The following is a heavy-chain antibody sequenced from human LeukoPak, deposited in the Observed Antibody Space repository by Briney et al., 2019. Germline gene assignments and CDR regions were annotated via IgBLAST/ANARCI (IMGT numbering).Heavy chain of an antibody. J-gene: IGHJ5*02. CDR3: ARDDNVFLEWPRGWFDP. CDR2: IYTSGST. CDR1: GGSISSYY. V-gene: IGHV4-4*07. D-gene: IGHD3-3*01. Sequence: SETLSLTCTVSGGSISSYYWSWIRQPAGKGLEWIGRIYTSGSTNYNPSLKNRVTISVDKSKNQFSLKLSSVTAADTAVYYCARDDNVFLEWPRGWFDPWGQGTLVTVSS.